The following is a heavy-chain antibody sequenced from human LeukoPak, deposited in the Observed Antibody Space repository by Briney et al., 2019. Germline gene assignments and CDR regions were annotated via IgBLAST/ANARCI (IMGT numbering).Heavy chain of an antibody. V-gene: IGHV3-9*03. Sequence: GGSLRLSCAASGFTFDDYAMHWVRQAPGKGLEWVSGISWNSGSIGYADSVKGRFTISRDNAKNSLYLQMNSLRAEDMALYYCAKVNCSSTSCHGAFDIWGQGTMVTVSS. CDR2: ISWNSGSI. J-gene: IGHJ3*02. D-gene: IGHD2-2*01. CDR3: AKVNCSSTSCHGAFDI. CDR1: GFTFDDYA.